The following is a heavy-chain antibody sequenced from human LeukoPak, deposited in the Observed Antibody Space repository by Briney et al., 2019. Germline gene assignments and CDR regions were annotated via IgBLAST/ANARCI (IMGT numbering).Heavy chain of an antibody. CDR2: ISYDGSNK. V-gene: IGHV3-30*18. CDR1: GFTFSSYG. J-gene: IGHJ3*02. Sequence: PGGSLRLSCAASGFTFSSYGMHWVRQAPGKGLEWVAVISYDGSNKYYADSVKGRFIISRDNSKNTLYLQMNSLRAEDTAVYYCAKPDHPVTVVRGVIPDDAFDIWGQGTMVTVSS. D-gene: IGHD3-10*01. CDR3: AKPDHPVTVVRGVIPDDAFDI.